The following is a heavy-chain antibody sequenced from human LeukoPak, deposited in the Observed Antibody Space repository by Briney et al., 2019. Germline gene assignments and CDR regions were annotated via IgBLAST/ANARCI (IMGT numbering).Heavy chain of an antibody. J-gene: IGHJ4*02. CDR3: VSGSLQSGYNFDY. Sequence: GGSLRLSCAASGFTFRTYWVNWVRQPPGKGLEWVSRINFDENTMKYADSVKGRFTISRDNAKNTLYLQMNSLRAEDTAVYYCVSGSLQSGYNFDYWGQGALVTVSS. V-gene: IGHV3-74*01. D-gene: IGHD3-3*01. CDR1: GFTFRTYW. CDR2: INFDENTM.